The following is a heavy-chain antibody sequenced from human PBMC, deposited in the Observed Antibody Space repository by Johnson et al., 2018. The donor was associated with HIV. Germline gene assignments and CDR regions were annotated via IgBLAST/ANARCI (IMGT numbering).Heavy chain of an antibody. CDR3: AKDLDRELLALWAFHT. J-gene: IGHJ3*02. D-gene: IGHD2-8*02. CDR2: INWNGGST. CDR1: GFMFDDYG. Sequence: VQLVESGGGVERPGGSLRLSCVGSGFMFDDYGMSWVRQVPGKGLEWVAGINWNGGSTGYADSVKGRFTISRDNAKNSLYLQMNSLRPEDTAVYYCAKDLDRELLALWAFHTWGQGTVVTVSS. V-gene: IGHV3-20*04.